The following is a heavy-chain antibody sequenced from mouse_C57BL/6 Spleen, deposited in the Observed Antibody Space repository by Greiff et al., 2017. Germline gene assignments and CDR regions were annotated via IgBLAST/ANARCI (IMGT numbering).Heavy chain of an antibody. V-gene: IGHV5-4*01. D-gene: IGHD2-2*01. J-gene: IGHJ3*01. CDR2: ISDGGSYT. CDR3: ARDGYLAWFAY. Sequence: EVNLVESGGGLVKPGGSLKLSCAASGFTFSSYAMSWVRQTPEKRLEWVATISDGGSYTYYPDNVKGRFTISRDNAKNNLYLQMSHLKSEDTAMYYCARDGYLAWFAYWGQGTLVTASA. CDR1: GFTFSSYA.